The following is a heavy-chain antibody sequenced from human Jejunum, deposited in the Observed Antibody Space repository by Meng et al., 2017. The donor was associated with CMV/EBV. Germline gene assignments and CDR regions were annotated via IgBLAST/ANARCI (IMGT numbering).Heavy chain of an antibody. CDR1: GFSTVTSGEG. CDR2: KSRGDDK. D-gene: IGHD5-18*01. CDR3: AHVVGGYYHSRPDY. V-gene: IGHV2-5*02. J-gene: IGHJ4*02. Sequence: QFTLKDSGPLLSKPTQTTTLTCSFCGFSTVTSGEGWGWNRQPPGMALEWLALKSRGDDKRYTPSLQSTLTIGKDTYQIAVVLTMTTMAPVDTGTYYCAHVVGGYYHSRPDYWGQGTLVTVSS.